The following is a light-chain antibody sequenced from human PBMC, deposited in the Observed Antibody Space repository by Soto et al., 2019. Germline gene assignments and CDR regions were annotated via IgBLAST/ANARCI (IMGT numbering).Light chain of an antibody. V-gene: IGKV1-39*01. J-gene: IGKJ5*01. CDR3: QQRSSAPIT. CDR2: GAY. CDR1: QNIDSY. Sequence: DIQMTQSPSSLSASVGDRVTITCRASQNIDSYLNWYQQKPGKAPKALIYGAYSLQIGVPSRFSVSGSGTDFTLTISSLQPEDFAIYYCQQRSSAPITFGQGTRLDIK.